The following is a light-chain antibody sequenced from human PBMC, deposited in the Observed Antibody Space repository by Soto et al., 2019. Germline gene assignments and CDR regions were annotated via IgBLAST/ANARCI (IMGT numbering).Light chain of an antibody. J-gene: IGLJ1*01. CDR1: STDFVSYNR. Sequence: QSVLTQPPSVSGTPGQSVTISSTGTSTDFVSYNRVSWYQQPPGTAPKLIIYEASNRPSGVPDRFSGSKSGNTASLTISGLQAAEEVDYYCTLYTSEKSYVFGTGTKVTVL. CDR2: EAS. CDR3: TLYTSEKSYV. V-gene: IGLV2-18*01.